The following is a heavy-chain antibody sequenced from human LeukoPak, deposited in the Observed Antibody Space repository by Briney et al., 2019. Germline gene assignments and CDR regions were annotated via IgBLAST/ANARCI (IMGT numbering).Heavy chain of an antibody. D-gene: IGHD6-19*01. J-gene: IGHJ4*02. CDR2: INPSGGTT. Sequence: ASVKVSCKASGYIFTRYNINWVRQAPGQGLGWMGIINPSGGTTNYPQKFQGRVTMTRDTSTSTVYMELSSLRSEDTAVYYCARFAVHRRLAVVGQFGLDYWGQGTLVTVSS. CDR1: GYIFTRYN. V-gene: IGHV1-46*01. CDR3: ARFAVHRRLAVVGQFGLDY.